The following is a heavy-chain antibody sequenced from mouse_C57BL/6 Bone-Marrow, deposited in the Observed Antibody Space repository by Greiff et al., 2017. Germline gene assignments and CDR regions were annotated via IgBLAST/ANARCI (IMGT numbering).Heavy chain of an antibody. CDR1: GFNIKDYY. V-gene: IGHV14-2*01. CDR2: IDPEDGET. J-gene: IGHJ2*01. CDR3: ASLFFTTVVAPYYFDY. D-gene: IGHD1-1*01. Sequence: VQLQQSGAELVKPGASVKLSCTASGFNIKDYYMHWVKQRTEQGLEWIGRIDPEDGETKYATKFQGKATIKADTSSNTAYLQLSSLTSEDTAVYYCASLFFTTVVAPYYFDYWGQGTTLTVSS.